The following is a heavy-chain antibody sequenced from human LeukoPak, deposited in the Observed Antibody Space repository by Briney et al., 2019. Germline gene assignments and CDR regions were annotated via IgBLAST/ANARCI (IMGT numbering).Heavy chain of an antibody. Sequence: SETLSLTCTVSGDSISSYYWNWIRQPPGKGLEWIGYVYHSGITNYNPSPKSRVTISVDTSKNQFSLRLTSLTAADTAVYYCARYDSGEFDYWGRGTLVIVSS. CDR1: GDSISSYY. D-gene: IGHD3-10*01. J-gene: IGHJ4*02. CDR3: ARYDSGEFDY. CDR2: VYHSGIT. V-gene: IGHV4-59*01.